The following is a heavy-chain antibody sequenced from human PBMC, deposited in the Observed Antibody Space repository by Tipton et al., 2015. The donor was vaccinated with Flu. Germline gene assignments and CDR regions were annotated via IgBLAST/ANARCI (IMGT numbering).Heavy chain of an antibody. J-gene: IGHJ3*02. CDR2: IKQDGSQK. V-gene: IGHV3-7*03. D-gene: IGHD3-3*01. CDR1: GFTSGLYW. Sequence: SLRLSCAASGFTSGLYWMTWVRQAPGKGLEWVANIKQDGSQKYYVGSVKGRFTISRDNAKNSLYLQMNSLRVEDTAVYYCARVPEWLGYGFDIWGQGSLVTVSS. CDR3: ARVPEWLGYGFDI.